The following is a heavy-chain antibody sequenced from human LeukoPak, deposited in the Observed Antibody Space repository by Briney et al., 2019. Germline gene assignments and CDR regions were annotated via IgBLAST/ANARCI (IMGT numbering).Heavy chain of an antibody. CDR3: ARGRFGRGAFDI. CDR2: IIPIFGTA. CDR1: GGTFSSYA. J-gene: IGHJ3*02. Sequence: GASEKVSCKASGGTFSSYAISWVRQAPGQGLEWMGGIIPIFGTANYAQKFQGRVTITADKSTSTAYMELSSLRSEDTAVYYCARGRFGRGAFDIWGQGTMVTVSS. V-gene: IGHV1-69*06. D-gene: IGHD3-10*01.